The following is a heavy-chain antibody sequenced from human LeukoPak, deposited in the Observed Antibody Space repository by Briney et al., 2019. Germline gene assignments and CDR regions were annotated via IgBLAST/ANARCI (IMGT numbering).Heavy chain of an antibody. CDR3: AKDIAVTTHYYYYGMDV. CDR2: ISYDGSNK. CDR1: GFTFSSYG. J-gene: IGHJ6*02. V-gene: IGHV3-30*18. Sequence: GGSLRLSCAASGFTFSSYGMHWVRQAPSKGLEWVAVISYDGSNKYYADSVKGRFTISRDNSKNTLYLQMNSLRAEDTAVYYCAKDIAVTTHYYYYGMDVWGQGTTVTVSS. D-gene: IGHD4-17*01.